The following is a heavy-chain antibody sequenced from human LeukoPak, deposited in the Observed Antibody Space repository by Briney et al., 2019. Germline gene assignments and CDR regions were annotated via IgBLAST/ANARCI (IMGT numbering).Heavy chain of an antibody. CDR1: GFTFSSYS. J-gene: IGHJ4*02. Sequence: GGSLRLSCAASGFTFSSYSMNWVRQAPGKGLEWVSAISGSGGSTYYADSVKGRFTISRDNSKNTLYLQMNSLRAEDTAVYYCAKLGSDTIFGVVIAPSFDYWGQGTLVTVSS. V-gene: IGHV3-23*01. D-gene: IGHD3-3*01. CDR2: ISGSGGST. CDR3: AKLGSDTIFGVVIAPSFDY.